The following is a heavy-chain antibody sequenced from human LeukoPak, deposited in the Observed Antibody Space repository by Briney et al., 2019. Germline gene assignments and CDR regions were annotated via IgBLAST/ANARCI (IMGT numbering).Heavy chain of an antibody. CDR2: INHSGST. CDR3: ARGAVQGYFDY. V-gene: IGHV4-34*01. CDR1: GGSFSGYY. Sequence: SETLSLTCAVYGGSFSGYYWSWIRQPPGKGLEWIGEINHSGSTNYNPSLKSRVTISVDTSKNQFSLKLSSVTAADTAVYYCARGAVQGYFDYWGQGTLVTVSS. J-gene: IGHJ4*02.